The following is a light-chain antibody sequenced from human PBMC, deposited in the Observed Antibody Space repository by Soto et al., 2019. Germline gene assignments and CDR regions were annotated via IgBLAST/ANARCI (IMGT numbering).Light chain of an antibody. CDR1: QSVSNNY. J-gene: IGKJ1*01. CDR3: QQYGSSPTT. Sequence: EIVLTQSPGTLSLSPGERATLSCRASQSVSNNYLAWYQQKPGQAPRLLIYGASNRATGIPDRFSGSGSGTDFTLTISRLEPVDSAVYYCQQYGSSPTTFGQGTKVDIK. V-gene: IGKV3-20*01. CDR2: GAS.